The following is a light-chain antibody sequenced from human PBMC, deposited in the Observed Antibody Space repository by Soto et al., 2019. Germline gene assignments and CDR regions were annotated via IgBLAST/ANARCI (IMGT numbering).Light chain of an antibody. CDR3: QQYGGSPFT. Sequence: EIVMTQSPATLSVSPGERATLYCRASQSVSSNLAWYQQKPGQAPRLLIYGASTRATGIPARFSGSGSGTEFTLTISSLQSEDFAVYYCQQYGGSPFTFGQGTRLEIK. J-gene: IGKJ2*01. CDR1: QSVSSN. CDR2: GAS. V-gene: IGKV3-15*01.